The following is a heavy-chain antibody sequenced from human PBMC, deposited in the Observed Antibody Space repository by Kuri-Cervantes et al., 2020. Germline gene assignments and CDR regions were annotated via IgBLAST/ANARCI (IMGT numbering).Heavy chain of an antibody. CDR2: IYWDDDK. CDR1: GFSLSTSGVG. V-gene: IGHV2-5*02. D-gene: IGHD3-10*01. Sequence: SGPTLVKPPQTLTLTCTFSGFSLSTSGVGVGWIRQPPGKALEWLALIYWDDDKRYSPSLKSRLTITKDTSKNQVVLTMTNMDPVDTATYYCAHRQLWFGTNYFDYWGQGTLVTVSS. J-gene: IGHJ4*02. CDR3: AHRQLWFGTNYFDY.